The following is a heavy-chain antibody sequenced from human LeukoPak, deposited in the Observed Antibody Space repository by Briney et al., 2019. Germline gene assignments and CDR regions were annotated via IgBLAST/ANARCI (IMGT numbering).Heavy chain of an antibody. CDR3: ARLSYSSSKYPLIDF. J-gene: IGHJ4*02. CDR2: IYYSGST. V-gene: IGHV4-39*01. D-gene: IGHD6-6*01. Sequence: PSETLSLTCTVSGGSISSSSYYWGWIRQPPGKGLEWIGSIYYSGSTYYNPSLKSRVTISVDTSKNQFSLKLSSVTAADTAVYYCARLSYSSSKYPLIDFWGQGTLVTVSS. CDR1: GGSISSSSYY.